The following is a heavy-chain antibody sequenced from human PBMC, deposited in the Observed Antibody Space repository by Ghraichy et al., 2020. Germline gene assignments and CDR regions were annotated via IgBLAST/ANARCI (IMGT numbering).Heavy chain of an antibody. J-gene: IGHJ6*03. CDR3: ARGLNSGHYYYYYYVDV. D-gene: IGHD1-26*01. CDR1: GGSISSYY. V-gene: IGHV4-59*01. Sequence: SETLSLTCTVSGGSISSYYWSWIRQPPGRGLEWIGYIYYNGNTNYNPSLKSRVTISKDTSNNQFSLRLSSVTAADTAVYYCARGLNSGHYYYYYYVDVWGKGTTVTVSS. CDR2: IYYNGNT.